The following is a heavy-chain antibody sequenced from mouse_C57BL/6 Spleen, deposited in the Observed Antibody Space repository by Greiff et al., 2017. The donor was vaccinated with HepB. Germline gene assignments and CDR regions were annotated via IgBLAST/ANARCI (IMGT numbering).Heavy chain of an antibody. V-gene: IGHV5-16*01. CDR2: INYDGSST. CDR1: GFTFSDYY. Sequence: EVKLMESEGGLVQPGSSMKLSCTASGFTFSDYYMAWVRQVPEKGLEWVANINYDGSSTNYLDSLKSRFIISRDNAKNILYLQMSSLKSEDTATYYCARDRYYYGSSYGYFDVWGTGTTVTVSS. D-gene: IGHD1-1*01. J-gene: IGHJ1*03. CDR3: ARDRYYYGSSYGYFDV.